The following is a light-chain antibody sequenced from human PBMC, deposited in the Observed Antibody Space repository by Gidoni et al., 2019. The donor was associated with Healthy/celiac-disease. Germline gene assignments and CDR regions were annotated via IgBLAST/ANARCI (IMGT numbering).Light chain of an antibody. J-gene: IGKJ3*01. CDR2: GAS. CDR3: QQYGSSPPFT. V-gene: IGKV3-20*01. Sequence: SCRASQSVSSSYLAWYQQKPGQAPRLLIYGASSRATGIPDRFGGSGSGTDFTLTISRLEPEDFAVYYCQQYGSSPPFTFGPGTKSGYQT. CDR1: QSVSSSY.